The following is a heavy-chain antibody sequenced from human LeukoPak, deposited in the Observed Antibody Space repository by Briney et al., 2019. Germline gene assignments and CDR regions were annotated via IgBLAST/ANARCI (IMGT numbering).Heavy chain of an antibody. D-gene: IGHD1-20*01. CDR2: ISGDGTET. CDR3: AKVKWKLIGYFDY. Sequence: GGSLRLSCTASGLIFRNYAMTWVRQAPRKGLEWVSTISGDGTETFYADSVKGRFTNSRDDSKNTLFLQMNSLRAEDTAVYFCAKVKWKLIGYFDYWGQGTLVTVSS. CDR1: GLIFRNYA. V-gene: IGHV3-23*01. J-gene: IGHJ4*02.